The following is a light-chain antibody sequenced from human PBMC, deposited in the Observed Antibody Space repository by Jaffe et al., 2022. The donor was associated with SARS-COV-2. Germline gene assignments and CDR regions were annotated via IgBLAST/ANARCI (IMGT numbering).Light chain of an antibody. CDR1: QSVSSNY. V-gene: IGKV3-20*01. J-gene: IGKJ4*01. CDR2: GGS. CDR3: HHFGSSRT. Sequence: EIVLTQSPGTLSLSPGERVTLSCRASQSVSSNYIAWYQQKPGQAPRLLIYGGSSRATGIPDRFSGSGSGTDFTLTISRLEPEDFVVYFCHHFGSSRTFGGGTKVEIK.